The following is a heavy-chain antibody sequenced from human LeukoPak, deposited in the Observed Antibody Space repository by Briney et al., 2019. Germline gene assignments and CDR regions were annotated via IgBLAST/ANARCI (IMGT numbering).Heavy chain of an antibody. V-gene: IGHV3-11*05. CDR1: ESTLNDYY. D-gene: IGHD2-15*01. CDR2: INSRRSYR. CDR3: ARVADIVVVVAASFFDY. Sequence: LRRTCTAPESTLNDYYMSWIRQAPGYGLERSSYINSRRSYRNYSDSLKGRLTISTDNAKTSLYLQMNSLRAEDTAVYYCARVADIVVVVAASFFDYWGQGTLVTVSS. J-gene: IGHJ4*02.